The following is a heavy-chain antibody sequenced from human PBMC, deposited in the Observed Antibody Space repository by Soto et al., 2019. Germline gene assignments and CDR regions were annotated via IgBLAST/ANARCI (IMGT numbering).Heavy chain of an antibody. Sequence: QITLKESGPTLVKPTQTLTLTCTFSGFSLPTDRVGVGWIRQPPGKALEWLAVIYWDDTKTYRPSLKSRLTITKDTPKNQVAPTMTGMDPVDTATYYCAHAYGWRALYWGQGTLVTVSS. CDR2: IYWDDTK. J-gene: IGHJ4*02. V-gene: IGHV2-5*02. CDR1: GFSLPTDRVG. CDR3: AHAYGWRALY. D-gene: IGHD3-10*01.